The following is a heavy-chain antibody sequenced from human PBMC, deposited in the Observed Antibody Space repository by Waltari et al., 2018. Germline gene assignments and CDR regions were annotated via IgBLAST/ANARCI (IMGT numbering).Heavy chain of an antibody. D-gene: IGHD2-15*01. CDR3: AKNSDYYFDY. J-gene: IGHJ4*02. V-gene: IGHV3-53*04. CDR1: GGSISSSSYY. Sequence: LQLQESGPGLVKPSETLSLTCTVSGGSISSSSYYWGWIRQPPGKGLEWVSVIYSGGSTYYADSVKGRFTISRDNSKNTLYLQMNSLRAEDTAVYYCAKNSDYYFDYWGQGTLVTVSS. CDR2: IYSGGST.